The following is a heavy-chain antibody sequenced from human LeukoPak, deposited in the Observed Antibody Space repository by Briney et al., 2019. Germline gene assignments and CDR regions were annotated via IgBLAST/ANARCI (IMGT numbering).Heavy chain of an antibody. D-gene: IGHD3-22*01. V-gene: IGHV4-38-2*02. CDR3: ARLKYYYDSSGYRAEYFQH. CDR2: IYHSGST. Sequence: PSETLSLTCTVSGYSTSSGYYWGWIRQPPGKGLEWIGSIYHSGSTYYNPSLKSRVTISVDTSKNQFSLKLSSVTAADTAVYYCARLKYYYDSSGYRAEYFQHWGQGTLVTVSS. J-gene: IGHJ1*01. CDR1: GYSTSSGYY.